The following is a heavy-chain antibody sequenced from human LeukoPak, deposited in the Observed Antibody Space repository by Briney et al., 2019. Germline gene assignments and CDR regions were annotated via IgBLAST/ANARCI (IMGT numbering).Heavy chain of an antibody. V-gene: IGHV3-74*01. CDR1: GFPFSSSW. J-gene: IGHJ3*02. Sequence: RGSLRLSCAASGFPFSSSWVHWVRQAPGKGLVWVSRISGDGGSTEYADSVKGRFAISRDNAKNTLYLQMNSLRAEDTAVYYCAARFRDGLDIWGQGTMVTVSS. CDR2: ISGDGGST. CDR3: AARFRDGLDI.